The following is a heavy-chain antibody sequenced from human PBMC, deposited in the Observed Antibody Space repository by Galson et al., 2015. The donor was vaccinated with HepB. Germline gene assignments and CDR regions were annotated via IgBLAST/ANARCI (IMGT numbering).Heavy chain of an antibody. CDR2: IYPGDSDT. V-gene: IGHV5-51*01. CDR3: AGHYPVGESLADTPPFCYGMDI. D-gene: IGHD3-16*01. J-gene: IGHJ6*02. Sequence: QSGAEVKRPGESLKISCKGSGSAFSNYWIGWVRQMPGKGLEWMGVIYPGDSDTRYSPSFQGQVTISAGKSISTAFLSWGGLKASDTATYYCAGHYPVGESLADTPPFCYGMDIWGQGTTVTVS. CDR1: GSAFSNYW.